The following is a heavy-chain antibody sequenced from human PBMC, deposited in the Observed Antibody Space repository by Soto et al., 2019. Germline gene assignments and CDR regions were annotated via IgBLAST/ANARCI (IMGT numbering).Heavy chain of an antibody. CDR1: GFTFSDSA. Sequence: EVQLVESGGGLVQPGGSLKLSCAASGFTFSDSAMHWVRQASGEGLEWLGRIRSKGNNYATEYGASLKGRFTISRDDSKKTTYLQMSNLNTEDTAVYYCVRYSRTLGWFFDLWGRDTLVTVSS. J-gene: IGHJ2*01. CDR3: VRYSRTLGWFFDL. CDR2: IRSKGNNYAT. D-gene: IGHD2-21*01. V-gene: IGHV3-73*02.